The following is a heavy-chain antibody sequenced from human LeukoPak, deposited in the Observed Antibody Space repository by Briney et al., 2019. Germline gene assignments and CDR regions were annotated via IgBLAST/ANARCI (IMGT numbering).Heavy chain of an antibody. D-gene: IGHD6-13*01. CDR3: AGGDKQLVFGRGKGGSAP. CDR2: ISFDGSNK. V-gene: IGHV3-30*04. CDR1: GFTFSSYA. J-gene: IGHJ5*02. Sequence: GGSLRLSCAASGFTFSSYAMHWVRQAPGKRLEWVTIISFDGSNKYYADSVKGRFTISRDNSKNTLYLQMKSLRAEDTALYYFAGGDKQLVFGRGKGGSAPWGKGPLVTVSS.